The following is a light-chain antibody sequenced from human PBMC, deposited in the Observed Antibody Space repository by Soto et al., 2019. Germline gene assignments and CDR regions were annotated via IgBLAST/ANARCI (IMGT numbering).Light chain of an antibody. CDR2: HXS. V-gene: IGKV3-20*01. J-gene: IGKJ1*01. CDR1: HSVTNSS. Sequence: EIVLTQSPGTLLPSRGERVTLYXRATHSVTNSSLAWHQQQPGXPPRLXXDHXSSMATGSPDRFSGSGSGTDFTLPVSRLEPEDFAVYSCQQYETATPTFGQGTKVDIK. CDR3: QQYETATPT.